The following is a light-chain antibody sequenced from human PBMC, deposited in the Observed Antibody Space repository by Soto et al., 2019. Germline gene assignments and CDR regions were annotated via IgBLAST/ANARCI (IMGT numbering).Light chain of an antibody. V-gene: IGKV3-11*01. J-gene: IGKJ4*01. CDR1: RSVSSY. CDR2: DAS. CDR3: QHRSDWPQRLT. Sequence: EIVLTQSPATLSLSPGERATLSCGASRSVSSYLAWYQQQPGQAPRLLIYDASYRDTGIPARFSGCGSGTEFTLTISSREPEDFAVSYCQHRSDWPQRLTFGGGTKVEIK.